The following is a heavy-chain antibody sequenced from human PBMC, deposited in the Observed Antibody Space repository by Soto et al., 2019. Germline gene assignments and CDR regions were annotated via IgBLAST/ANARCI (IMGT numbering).Heavy chain of an antibody. D-gene: IGHD3-10*01. J-gene: IGHJ2*01. V-gene: IGHV3-23*01. CDR3: ARKVSGSTGRPDLCYFDL. CDR2: ISGGGDAT. CDR1: GFTFSGYA. Sequence: EVQLLDSGGGLVQPGGSLRLSCAASGFTFSGYALTWVRQAPGKGLEWVSAISGGGDATFYADSVKGRFTISRDNSKNTLYLQMNTLRAEDTAVYYCARKVSGSTGRPDLCYFDLWGRGTLVTVSP.